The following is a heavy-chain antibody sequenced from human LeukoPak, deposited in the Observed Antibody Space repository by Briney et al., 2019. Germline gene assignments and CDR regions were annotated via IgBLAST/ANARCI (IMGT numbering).Heavy chain of an antibody. CDR1: GGSISTSDSF. D-gene: IGHD3-9*01. CDR2: IYYSGST. V-gene: IGHV4-39*01. CDR3: ARNRGSNFDWSDY. J-gene: IGHJ4*02. Sequence: PSETLSLTCTVSGGSISTSDSFWDWMRQPPGKGPEWIGSIYYSGSTFYNPSLKSRVALSVDTSKNQFSLRLNSVTAADTAVHYCARNRGSNFDWSDYWGQGILVTVSS.